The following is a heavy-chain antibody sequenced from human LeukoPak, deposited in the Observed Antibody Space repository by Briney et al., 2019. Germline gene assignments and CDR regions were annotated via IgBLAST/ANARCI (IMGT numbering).Heavy chain of an antibody. J-gene: IGHJ4*02. CDR2: ISGRGGSI. V-gene: IGHV3-23*01. D-gene: IGHD3-3*01. CDR3: AKFYYDFWTGYGYYFDY. Sequence: GGSLRLSCAASGFTLSSYAMSWVRQAPGKGVEWVSAISGRGGSIYYADSVKGRFTISRDNSKNTVYLQMSSLRIEDTAVYYCAKFYYDFWTGYGYYFDYWGQGILVTVSS. CDR1: GFTLSSYA.